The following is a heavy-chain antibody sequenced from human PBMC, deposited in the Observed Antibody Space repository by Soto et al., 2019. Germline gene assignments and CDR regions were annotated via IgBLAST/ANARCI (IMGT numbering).Heavy chain of an antibody. CDR3: AKESTVMGGNDF. Sequence: EVQLLESGGGLIQPGGSLRLSCAASGFTFSRNAMNWVRQAPGKGLEWVSSISGSGNRTFYADSVKGRFTISRDNSKNTVYLEMNSTRVEDTAVYYWAKESTVMGGNDFWGQGTLVTVSS. CDR2: ISGSGNRT. J-gene: IGHJ4*02. V-gene: IGHV3-23*01. CDR1: GFTFSRNA. D-gene: IGHD2-8*02.